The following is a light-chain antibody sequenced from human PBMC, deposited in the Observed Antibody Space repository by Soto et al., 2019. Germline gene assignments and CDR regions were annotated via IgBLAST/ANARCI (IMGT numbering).Light chain of an antibody. J-gene: IGLJ2*01. CDR1: SSNIGAGYD. V-gene: IGLV1-40*01. Sequence: QSVLTQPPSVSGAPGQRVTISCXGSSSNIGAGYDVHWYQQLPGTAPKLLIYGNSNRPSGVPDRFSGSKSGTSASLAITGLQAEDEADYYCQSYDSSLSGYVVFGGGTKLTVL. CDR3: QSYDSSLSGYVV. CDR2: GNS.